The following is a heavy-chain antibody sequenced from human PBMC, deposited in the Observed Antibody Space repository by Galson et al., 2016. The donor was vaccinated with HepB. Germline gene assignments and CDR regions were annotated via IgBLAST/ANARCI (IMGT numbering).Heavy chain of an antibody. J-gene: IGHJ4*02. CDR1: GFTFSDVW. CDR3: AAGPGRTDHDY. V-gene: IGHV3-15*01. Sequence: SLRLSCAASGFTFSDVWMSWLRQAPGKGLEWVARSKREIEIEGGATDYAAPVRGRFTVSRADSRNTLYLQMNSMKTEDTAVYYCAAGPGRTDHDYCGKGTLVTVSS. D-gene: IGHD2-15*01. CDR2: SKREIEIEGGAT.